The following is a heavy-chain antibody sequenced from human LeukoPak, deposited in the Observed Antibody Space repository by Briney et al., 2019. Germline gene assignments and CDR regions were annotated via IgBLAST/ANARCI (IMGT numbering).Heavy chain of an antibody. V-gene: IGHV1-69*13. CDR1: GGTFSSYA. J-gene: IGHJ4*02. Sequence: GASVKVSCKASGGTFSSYAISWVRQAPGQGLEWMGGIIPIFGTANYAQKFQGRVTITADESTSTAYMELSSLRSEDTAVYYRARAYCTNGVCYEGYFDYWGQGTLVTVSS. D-gene: IGHD2-8*01. CDR3: ARAYCTNGVCYEGYFDY. CDR2: IIPIFGTA.